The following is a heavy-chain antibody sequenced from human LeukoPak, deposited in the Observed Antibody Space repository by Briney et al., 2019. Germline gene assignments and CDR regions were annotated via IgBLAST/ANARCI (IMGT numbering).Heavy chain of an antibody. CDR2: INPNSGGT. Sequence: ASVKVSCKASGYTFTSYGISWVRQAPGQGLEWMGRINPNSGGTNYAQKFQGRVTMTRDTSISTAYMELSRLRSDDTAVYYCARVSVAVAGTQYWGQGTLVTVSS. CDR1: GYTFTSYG. J-gene: IGHJ4*02. D-gene: IGHD6-19*01. CDR3: ARVSVAVAGTQY. V-gene: IGHV1-2*06.